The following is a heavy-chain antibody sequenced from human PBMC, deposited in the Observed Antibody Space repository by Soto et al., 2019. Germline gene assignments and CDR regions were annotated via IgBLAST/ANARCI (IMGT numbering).Heavy chain of an antibody. CDR2: ITHLENT. J-gene: IGHJ4*02. V-gene: IGHV4-30-2*06. D-gene: IGHD5-12*01. Sequence: QLRLQESGSGVVETSESLSLTCTVFGASITYGGYSWSWIRQSPGSGLEWIGHITHLENTYFNPSFKSRLSMSIDRAKNQFSLKLTSMTAADKGRYFCVRGGGNDPFEYWGQGILVTVSS. CDR1: GASITYGGYS. CDR3: VRGGGNDPFEY.